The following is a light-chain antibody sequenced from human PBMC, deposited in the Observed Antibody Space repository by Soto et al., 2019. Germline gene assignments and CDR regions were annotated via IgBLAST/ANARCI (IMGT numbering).Light chain of an antibody. J-gene: IGLJ3*02. CDR3: SSYTTTSSGV. V-gene: IGLV2-14*01. CDR2: DVS. CDR1: SSDVGRYKY. Sequence: QSVLTQPASVSESPGQSITISCTGTSSDVGRYKYVSWYQQHPDKAPKLIIYDVSNRPSGVSNRFSGSKSGNTASLTISGLQAEDEADYYCSSYTTTSSGVFGGGTKLTVL.